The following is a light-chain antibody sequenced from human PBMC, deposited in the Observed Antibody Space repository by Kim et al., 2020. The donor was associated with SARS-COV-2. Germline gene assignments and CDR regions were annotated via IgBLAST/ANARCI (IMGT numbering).Light chain of an antibody. CDR2: RDS. V-gene: IGLV3-9*01. J-gene: IGLJ1*01. CDR3: QVWDSSIV. CDR1: NIGSIK. Sequence: VSRALEQPPTITCEEKNIGSIKVHCYQQKPCQAPVLVIYRDSNRPSGLPDRFSGSNSGNTATLTISRAQAGDEADYYCQVWDSSIVFGGGTKVTVL.